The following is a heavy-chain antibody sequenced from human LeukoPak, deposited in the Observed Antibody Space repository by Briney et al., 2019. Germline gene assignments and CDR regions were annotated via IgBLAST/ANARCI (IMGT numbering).Heavy chain of an antibody. J-gene: IGHJ2*01. V-gene: IGHV3-74*01. D-gene: IGHD6-19*01. Sequence: QPGGSLRLSCAASGFTFSTYWMHWVRQAPGKGLVWVSRINSDGSSTSYADSVKGRFTISRDNAKNTLYLQMNSLRAEDTAVYYCARDCSGSGCHGYWYFDLWGRGTLVTVSS. CDR3: ARDCSGSGCHGYWYFDL. CDR2: INSDGSST. CDR1: GFTFSTYW.